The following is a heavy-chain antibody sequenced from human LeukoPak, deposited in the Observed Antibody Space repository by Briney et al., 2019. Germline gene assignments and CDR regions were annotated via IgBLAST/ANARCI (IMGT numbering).Heavy chain of an antibody. V-gene: IGHV1-24*01. Sequence: RASVKVSCKVSGYTLTELSMHWVRQAPGKGLEWMGGFDPEDGETIYAQKFQGRVTMTEDTSTDTAYMALSSLRSEDTAVYYCATIILGYCSGGSCYSGSPRWFDPWGQGTLVTVSS. CDR2: FDPEDGET. D-gene: IGHD2-15*01. J-gene: IGHJ5*02. CDR3: ATIILGYCSGGSCYSGSPRWFDP. CDR1: GYTLTELS.